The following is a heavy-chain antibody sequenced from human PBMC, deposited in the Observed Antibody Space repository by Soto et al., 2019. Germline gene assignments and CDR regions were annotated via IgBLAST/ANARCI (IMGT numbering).Heavy chain of an antibody. CDR1: GFSLNTFGMG. V-gene: IGHV2-5*01. D-gene: IGHD5-18*01. CDR2: IYWNDDK. Sequence: SGPTLVNPTQTLTLTCTFSGFSLNTFGMGVGWIRQPPGKALEWLALIYWNDDKRYSPSLNSRLTIAKDTSKNLVVLTMTNVDPVDAATYYCVNSPDSSLYDYWGQGTLVTVSS. J-gene: IGHJ4*02. CDR3: VNSPDSSLYDY.